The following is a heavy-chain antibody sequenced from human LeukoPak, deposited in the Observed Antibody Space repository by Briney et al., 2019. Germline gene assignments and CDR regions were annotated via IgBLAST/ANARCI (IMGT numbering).Heavy chain of an antibody. V-gene: IGHV3-21*01. CDR3: AVGYGGTDY. CDR1: GFTFSSYS. Sequence: GGSLRLSCAASGFTFSSYSMNWVRQAPGKGLEWVSSISGGGGYIYYADSVKGRFTISRDNTKSSLYLQMNSLRAEDTAVYYCAVGYGGTDYWGQGTLVTVSS. D-gene: IGHD3-16*01. CDR2: ISGGGGYI. J-gene: IGHJ4*02.